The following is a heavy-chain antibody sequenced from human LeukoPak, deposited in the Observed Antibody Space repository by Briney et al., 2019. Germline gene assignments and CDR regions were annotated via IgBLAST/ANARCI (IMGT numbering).Heavy chain of an antibody. CDR3: ARGTSDSRVTPTRY. J-gene: IGHJ4*02. V-gene: IGHV3-7*01. Sequence: GGSLRLSCAASGFSFSTYWINWVRQAPGKGLEWVANINQDGRENYYVDSVKGRFTISRDNAKNSLYLQMNSLRAEDTAVYYCARGTSDSRVTPTRYWGQGTLVTDSS. D-gene: IGHD3-22*01. CDR1: GFSFSTYW. CDR2: INQDGREN.